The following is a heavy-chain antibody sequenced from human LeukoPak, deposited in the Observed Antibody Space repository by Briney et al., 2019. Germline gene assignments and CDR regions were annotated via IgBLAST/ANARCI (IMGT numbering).Heavy chain of an antibody. CDR2: IYYSGST. J-gene: IGHJ5*02. Sequence: SETLSLTCTVSGGSISSGGYYWSWNRQHPGKGLVWSGYIYYSGSTNYNPSLKSRVTISVDTSKNQFSLKLSSVTAADTAVYYCARVSVKGFDPWGQGTLVTVSS. V-gene: IGHV4-61*08. CDR1: GGSISSGGYY. CDR3: ARVSVKGFDP. D-gene: IGHD4-17*01.